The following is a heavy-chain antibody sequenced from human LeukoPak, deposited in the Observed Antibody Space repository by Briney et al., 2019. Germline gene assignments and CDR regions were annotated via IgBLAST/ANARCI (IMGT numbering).Heavy chain of an antibody. D-gene: IGHD5-18*01. CDR2: INHSGST. J-gene: IGHJ4*02. Sequence: PSETLSLTCAVYGGSFSGYYLSWIRQPPGKGLEWIGEINHSGSTNYNPSLKSRVTISVDTSKNQFSLKLSSVTAADTAVYYCARAQLWNDYWGQGTLVTVSS. CDR1: GGSFSGYY. CDR3: ARAQLWNDY. V-gene: IGHV4-34*01.